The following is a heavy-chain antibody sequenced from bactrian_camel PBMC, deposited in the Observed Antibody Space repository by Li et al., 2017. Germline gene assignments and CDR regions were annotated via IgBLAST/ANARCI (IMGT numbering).Heavy chain of an antibody. Sequence: HVQLVESGGGSVRPGGSLTLSCVASAYSDTTQCMGWFRRRAPGEDREGVAVIDSDGSIHYADSVKGRFTISRDNANNTLYLLMNSLKPEDTAMYYCAADRGSGNGRETWVGYVPAFLYSGQGTQVTVS. CDR1: AYSDTTQC. V-gene: IGHV3S53*01. CDR3: AADRGSGNGRETWVGYVPAFLY. J-gene: IGHJ4*01. D-gene: IGHD5*01. CDR2: IDSDGSI.